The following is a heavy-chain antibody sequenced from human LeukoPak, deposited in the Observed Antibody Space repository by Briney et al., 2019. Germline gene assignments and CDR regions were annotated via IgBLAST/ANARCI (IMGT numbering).Heavy chain of an antibody. J-gene: IGHJ6*02. Sequence: ASVKVSCKASGYTFTSYYMHWVRQAPGQGLEWMGIINPSGGSTSYAQKFQGRVTMTRDTSTSTVYMELSSLRSEDTAVYYCARVFGESPRYYGMDVWGQGTTVTVSS. CDR1: GYTFTSYY. CDR3: ARVFGESPRYYGMDV. D-gene: IGHD3-10*02. V-gene: IGHV1-46*01. CDR2: INPSGGST.